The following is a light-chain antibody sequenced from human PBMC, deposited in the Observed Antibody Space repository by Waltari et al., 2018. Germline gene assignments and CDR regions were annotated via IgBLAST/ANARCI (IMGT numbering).Light chain of an antibody. CDR3: QQDYSTPPLT. CDR1: RSLFYSPNNKTY. J-gene: IGKJ4*01. Sequence: DIVMTQSPDALSVSLGERATVNCKSSRSLFYSPNNKTYRSWYQQKAGQPPKLLSYWASVRVSGVPDRFSGSGSGTDFTLTINNLRAEDVAVYYCQQDYSTPPLTFGGGTQVQI. V-gene: IGKV4-1*01. CDR2: WAS.